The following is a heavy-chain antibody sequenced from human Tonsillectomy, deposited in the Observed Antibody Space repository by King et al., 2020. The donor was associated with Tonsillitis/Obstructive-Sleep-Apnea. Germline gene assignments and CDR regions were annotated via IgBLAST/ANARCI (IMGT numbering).Heavy chain of an antibody. CDR1: GFTFSNAW. D-gene: IGHD6-19*01. V-gene: IGHV3-15*07. Sequence: VQLVESGGGLVKPGGSLRLSCAASGFTFSNAWMNWVRQAPGKGLEWVGRIKSKTDGGTTDYAAPVKGRFTISRDDSKNTLYLQMNSLKTEDTAVYYCPTGRPIAVAGAGHWGQGTLVTVSS. J-gene: IGHJ4*02. CDR3: PTGRPIAVAGAGH. CDR2: IKSKTDGGTT.